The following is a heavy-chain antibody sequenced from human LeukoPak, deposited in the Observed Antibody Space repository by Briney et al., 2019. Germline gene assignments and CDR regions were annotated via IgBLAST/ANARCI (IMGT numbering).Heavy chain of an antibody. Sequence: SETLSLTCTVSGGSIGSYYWSWIRQPPGKGLEWIGNIYYSGSTNYNPSLKSRVTISVDTSKNQFSLKLSSVTAADTAVYYCARDQGRTWGQGTLVTVSS. CDR1: GGSIGSYY. CDR2: IYYSGST. V-gene: IGHV4-59*01. J-gene: IGHJ5*02. D-gene: IGHD1-26*01. CDR3: ARDQGRT.